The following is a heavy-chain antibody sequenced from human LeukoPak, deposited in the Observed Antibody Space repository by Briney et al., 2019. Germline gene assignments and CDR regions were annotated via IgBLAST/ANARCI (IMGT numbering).Heavy chain of an antibody. D-gene: IGHD4-11*01. Sequence: PGGSLRLSCAASGFTFSSYAMHWVRQAPGKGLEWVAVISYDGSNKYYADSVKGRFTISRDNSKNTLYLQMNSLRAEDTAVCYCARDYSGRYYFDYWGQGTLVTVSS. V-gene: IGHV3-30*04. CDR2: ISYDGSNK. CDR1: GFTFSSYA. J-gene: IGHJ4*02. CDR3: ARDYSGRYYFDY.